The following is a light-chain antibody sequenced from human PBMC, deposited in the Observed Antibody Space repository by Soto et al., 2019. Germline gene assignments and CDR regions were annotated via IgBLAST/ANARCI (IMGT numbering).Light chain of an antibody. CDR3: QQYNNWPLT. CDR1: QSVSSN. J-gene: IGKJ5*01. Sequence: IVMTQSPATLSVAPGERGTLSCSASQSVSSNLAWYQQKPGQAPRLLIYGASTRATGIPARFSGSGSGTEFTLTISSLQSEDFAVYYCQQYNNWPLTFGQGTRMEI. CDR2: GAS. V-gene: IGKV3-15*01.